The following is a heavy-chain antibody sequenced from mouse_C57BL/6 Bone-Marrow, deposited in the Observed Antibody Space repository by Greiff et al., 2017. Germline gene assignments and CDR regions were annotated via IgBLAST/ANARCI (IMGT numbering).Heavy chain of an antibody. CDR3: TTLYYEGY. CDR2: IDPENGDT. D-gene: IGHD2-4*01. Sequence: EVMLVESGAELVRPGASVKLSCTASGFNIKDDYMHWVKQRPEQGLEWIGWIDPENGDTEYASKFQGKATITADTSSNTAYLQLSSLTSEDTAVYYCTTLYYEGYWGQGTTLTVSS. CDR1: GFNIKDDY. J-gene: IGHJ2*01. V-gene: IGHV14-4*01.